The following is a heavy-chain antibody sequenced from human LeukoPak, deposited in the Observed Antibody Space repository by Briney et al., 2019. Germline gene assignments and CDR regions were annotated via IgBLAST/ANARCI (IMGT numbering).Heavy chain of an antibody. Sequence: GGSLRLSCAASGFTVSSNYMSWDRQAPGKGLEWVSVIYSGGSTYYADSVKGRFTISRDNSKNTLYLQMNSLRAEDTAAYYCARGDSGYGMDVWGQGTTVTVSS. D-gene: IGHD2-21*02. CDR3: ARGDSGYGMDV. V-gene: IGHV3-66*01. CDR1: GFTVSSNY. CDR2: IYSGGST. J-gene: IGHJ6*02.